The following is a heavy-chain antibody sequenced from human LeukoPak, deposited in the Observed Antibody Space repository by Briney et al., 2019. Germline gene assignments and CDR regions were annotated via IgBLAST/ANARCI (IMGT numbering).Heavy chain of an antibody. Sequence: GRSLRLSCAASGFTFSSYAMHWVRQAPGKGLEWVAVISYDGSNKYYADSVKGRFTISRDNSKNTLYLQMNSLRAEDTAVYYCARLSSGPGPWGQGTLVTVSS. CDR3: ARLSSGPGP. CDR2: ISYDGSNK. J-gene: IGHJ5*02. V-gene: IGHV3-30-3*01. D-gene: IGHD3-22*01. CDR1: GFTFSSYA.